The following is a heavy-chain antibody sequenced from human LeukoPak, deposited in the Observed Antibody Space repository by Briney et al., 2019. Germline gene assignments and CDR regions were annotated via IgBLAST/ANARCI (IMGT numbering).Heavy chain of an antibody. V-gene: IGHV3-49*04. Sequence: GGCLRLSCTASGFTFGDYAMTWVRQAPGKGLEWVGFIASKTYGGTAEYAASVKGRFTISRDDSKSIAYLQMNSLKTEDTAVYFCSRDQTPYYWGQGTLVTVSS. J-gene: IGHJ4*02. CDR3: SRDQTPYY. CDR2: IASKTYGGTA. CDR1: GFTFGDYA.